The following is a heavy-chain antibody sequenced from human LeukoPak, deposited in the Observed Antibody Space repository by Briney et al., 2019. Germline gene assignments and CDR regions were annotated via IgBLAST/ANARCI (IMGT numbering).Heavy chain of an antibody. D-gene: IGHD1-14*01. CDR1: GGSISSGSYY. J-gene: IGHJ4*02. Sequence: PSETLSLTCTVSGGSISSGSYYWSWIRQPAGKGLEWIGSIYYSGSTYYNPSLKSRVTISVDTSKNQFSLKLSSVTAADTAVYYCARVFMRAEDVYYFDYWGQGTLVTVSS. V-gene: IGHV4-39*07. CDR2: IYYSGST. CDR3: ARVFMRAEDVYYFDY.